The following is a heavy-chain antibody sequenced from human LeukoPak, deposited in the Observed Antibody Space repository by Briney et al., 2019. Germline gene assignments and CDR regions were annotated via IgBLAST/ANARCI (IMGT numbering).Heavy chain of an antibody. Sequence: PGGSLRLSCTASGFTFSSYGIHWVRQAPGKGLEWVSFVRYDGKNQYYADSVKGRFTVSRDNSKKTVSLQMHSLRREDTAVYYYVKDLLQWYKFDSWGQGTLVIVSS. V-gene: IGHV3-30*02. CDR3: VKDLLQWYKFDS. J-gene: IGHJ4*02. CDR1: GFTFSSYG. CDR2: VRYDGKNQ. D-gene: IGHD4-23*01.